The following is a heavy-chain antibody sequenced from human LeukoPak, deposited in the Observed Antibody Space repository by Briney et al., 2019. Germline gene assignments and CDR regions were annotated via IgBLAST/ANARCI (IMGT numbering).Heavy chain of an antibody. D-gene: IGHD3-10*01. J-gene: IGHJ4*02. CDR3: AKDLRGSETAGIDY. Sequence: GESLRLSCAASGFTFSSYGMHWVRQAPGKGLEWVAFIRYDGSNKYYADSVKGRFTISRDNSKNTLYLQMNSLRAEDTAVYYCAKDLRGSETAGIDYWGQGTLVTVSS. CDR2: IRYDGSNK. CDR1: GFTFSSYG. V-gene: IGHV3-30*02.